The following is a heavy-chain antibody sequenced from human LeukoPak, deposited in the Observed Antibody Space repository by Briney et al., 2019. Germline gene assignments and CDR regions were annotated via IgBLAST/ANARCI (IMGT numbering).Heavy chain of an antibody. D-gene: IGHD4-17*01. Sequence: SVKVSCKASGGTFSSYAISWVRQAPGQGLEWMGGIIPIFGTANYAQKFQGRVTITADESTSTAYMELSSLRSEDTAVYYCARDPAPRDDGDYSDYWGQGTLVAVSS. CDR3: ARDPAPRDDGDYSDY. V-gene: IGHV1-69*13. CDR1: GGTFSSYA. J-gene: IGHJ4*02. CDR2: IIPIFGTA.